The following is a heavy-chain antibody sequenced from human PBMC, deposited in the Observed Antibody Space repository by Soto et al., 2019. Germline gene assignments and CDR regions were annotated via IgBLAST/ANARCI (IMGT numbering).Heavy chain of an antibody. V-gene: IGHV3-23*01. D-gene: IGHD2-2*01. CDR3: AKGQPLGYCSSTSCSTAFDI. CDR2: ISNSGGST. CDR1: GFSFSSYA. J-gene: IGHJ3*02. Sequence: GSLRLSCAASGFSFSSYAISWVRQGPGKGLEWVSAISNSGGSTYYADSVKGRFTISRDNSKNTLYLQMNSLKAEDTAVYYCAKGQPLGYCSSTSCSTAFDIWGQGTMVTVSS.